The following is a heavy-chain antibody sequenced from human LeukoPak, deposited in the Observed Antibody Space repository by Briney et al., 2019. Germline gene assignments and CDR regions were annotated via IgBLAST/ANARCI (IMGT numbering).Heavy chain of an antibody. CDR2: ISAYNGDT. CDR3: ASSYDSSGYYYFDY. V-gene: IGHV1-18*01. J-gene: IGHJ4*02. CDR1: GYTFTSYG. Sequence: ASVKVSCKASGYTFTSYGISWVRQAPGQGLEWMGWISAYNGDTNYAQKFQGRVTMTTDTSTSTAYMELRSLRSDDTAVYYCASSYDSSGYYYFDYWGQGTLVTVSS. D-gene: IGHD3-22*01.